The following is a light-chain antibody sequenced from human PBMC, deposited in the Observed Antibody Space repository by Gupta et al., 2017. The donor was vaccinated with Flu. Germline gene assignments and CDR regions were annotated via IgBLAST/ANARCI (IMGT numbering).Light chain of an antibody. Sequence: QSALTQSASVSGSPGQSITISCTGTSSDIGAYNYVSWYQQYPAKLTKLLIYEVSYRPSGISDRFSGTKCGNTAFMVITGLQADDDAYYYCSSYTGSVTVFGGGTKLTVL. CDR2: EVS. V-gene: IGLV2-14*01. CDR1: SSDIGAYNY. J-gene: IGLJ3*02. CDR3: SSYTGSVTV.